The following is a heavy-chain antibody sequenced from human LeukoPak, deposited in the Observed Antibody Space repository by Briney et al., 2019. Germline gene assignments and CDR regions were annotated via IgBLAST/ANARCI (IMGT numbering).Heavy chain of an antibody. CDR1: GGSLSSGGYY. V-gene: IGHV4-30-2*01. CDR2: IYHSGST. J-gene: IGHJ4*02. Sequence: PSQTLSLTCTVSGGSLSSGGYYWSWIRQPPGRGLEWIGYIYHSGSTYYNPSLKSRVTISVDRSKNQFSLKLSSVTAADTAVYYCASCDFWSGYLGSWGQGTLVTVSS. CDR3: ASCDFWSGYLGS. D-gene: IGHD3-3*01.